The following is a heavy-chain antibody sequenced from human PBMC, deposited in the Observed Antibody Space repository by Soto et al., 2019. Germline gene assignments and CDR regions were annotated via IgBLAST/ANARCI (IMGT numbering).Heavy chain of an antibody. CDR1: GYTFTSYG. CDR2: ISAYNGNT. D-gene: IGHD2-2*02. V-gene: IGHV1-18*01. CDR3: ARGGGYCSSTSCYIKFDYGMDV. J-gene: IGHJ6*02. Sequence: GASVKVSCKASGYTFTSYGISGVRQAPGQGREWMEWISAYNGNTNYAQKLQGRVTMTTDTSTSTAYMELRSLRSDDTAVYYCARGGGYCSSTSCYIKFDYGMDVWGQGTTVTVSS.